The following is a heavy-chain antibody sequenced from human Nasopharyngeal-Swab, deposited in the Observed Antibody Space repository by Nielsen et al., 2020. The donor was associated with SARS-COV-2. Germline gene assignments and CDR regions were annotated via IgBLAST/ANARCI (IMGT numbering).Heavy chain of an antibody. CDR1: GYSFTSYC. Sequence: GESLKISCTVSGYSFTSYCIGWVRQMPGKGLEWMGIIYPGDSDTRYSPSFQGQVTISADKSISTAYLQWSSLKASDTAMYYCARPPSPIGYCSSTSCSVDDYWGQGTLVTVSS. CDR3: ARPPSPIGYCSSTSCSVDDY. CDR2: IYPGDSDT. J-gene: IGHJ4*02. V-gene: IGHV5-51*01. D-gene: IGHD2-2*01.